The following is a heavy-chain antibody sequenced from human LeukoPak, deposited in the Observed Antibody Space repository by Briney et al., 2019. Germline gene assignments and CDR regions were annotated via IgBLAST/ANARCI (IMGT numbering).Heavy chain of an antibody. J-gene: IGHJ3*02. V-gene: IGHV1-24*01. CDR1: GYTLTELS. Sequence: ASVKVSCKVSGYTLTELSMHWVRQAPGKGLEWMGGFDPEDGETIYAQKFQGRVTMTEGTSTDTAYMELSSLRSEDTAVYYCATPARITMVRGVIIEHRAFDIWGQGTMVTVSS. CDR2: FDPEDGET. D-gene: IGHD3-10*01. CDR3: ATPARITMVRGVIIEHRAFDI.